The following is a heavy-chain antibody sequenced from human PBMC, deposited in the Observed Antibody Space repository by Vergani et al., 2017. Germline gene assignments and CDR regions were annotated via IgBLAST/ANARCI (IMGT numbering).Heavy chain of an antibody. Sequence: QVQLQESGPGLVRPSQTLALTCTVSGGSISSGSYYWSWFRQPAGKGLEWIGRFYTGGGTSYNPSLKSRVTISVDTSKNQFSLHLSSVTAAATAVYYCARDPLYXPTLPFLLLDMDVWGQGTTVTVSS. V-gene: IGHV4-61*02. CDR2: FYTGGGT. J-gene: IGHJ6*02. CDR3: ARDPLYXPTLPFLLLDMDV. D-gene: IGHD1-26*01. CDR1: GGSISSGSYY.